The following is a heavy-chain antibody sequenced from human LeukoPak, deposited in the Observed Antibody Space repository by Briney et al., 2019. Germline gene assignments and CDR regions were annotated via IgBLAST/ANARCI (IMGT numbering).Heavy chain of an antibody. CDR3: ARDHGYSNYSRDWFDP. D-gene: IGHD4-11*01. V-gene: IGHV4-59*01. Sequence: PSETLSLTCTVSGGSISSYYWSWIRQPPGKGLEWIGYIYYSGSTNYNPSLKSRVTISVDTSKNQFSLKLSSVTAADTAVYYCARDHGYSNYSRDWFDPWGQGTLVTVSS. CDR1: GGSISSYY. J-gene: IGHJ5*02. CDR2: IYYSGST.